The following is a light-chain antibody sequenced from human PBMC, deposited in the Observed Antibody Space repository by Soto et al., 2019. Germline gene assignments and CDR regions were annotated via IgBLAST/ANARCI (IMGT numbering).Light chain of an antibody. Sequence: EIVMTQSPATLSVSPGERAALSCRASQSVSSNFAWYQQKPGQAPRLLIYGASTRATGIPARFSGSGSGTEFTLTISSLQSEDFAVYYCQQYNKWPYTFGQGTNVEIK. CDR2: GAS. CDR1: QSVSSN. J-gene: IGKJ2*01. CDR3: QQYNKWPYT. V-gene: IGKV3-15*01.